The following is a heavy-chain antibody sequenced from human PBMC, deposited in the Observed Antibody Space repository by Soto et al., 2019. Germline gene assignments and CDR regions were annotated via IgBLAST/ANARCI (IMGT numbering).Heavy chain of an antibody. CDR2: INHSGST. Sequence: SETLSLTFAVYGGSFSGYYWIWIRQPPGKGLEWIGEINHSGSTNYNPSLKSRVAISVDTSKNQFSLKLSSVTAADTAVYYCAGGVAAAGTGYWGQGTLVTVSS. D-gene: IGHD6-13*01. CDR3: AGGVAAAGTGY. V-gene: IGHV4-34*01. CDR1: GGSFSGYY. J-gene: IGHJ4*02.